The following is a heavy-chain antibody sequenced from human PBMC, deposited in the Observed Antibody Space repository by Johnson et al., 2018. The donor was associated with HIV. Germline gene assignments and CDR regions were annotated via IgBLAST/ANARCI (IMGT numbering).Heavy chain of an antibody. J-gene: IGHJ3*02. CDR3: AKQYDGSGGSVHAFDI. CDR1: GFTFSSYA. D-gene: IGHD3-10*01. CDR2: ISYDGGSK. Sequence: QVQLVESGGGVVQPGRSLRLSCAASGFTFSSYAMHWVRQAPGKGLEWVAVISYDGGSKYYADSVKGRFTVSRDNSKNTLYLQMNSLRAEDTAVYYCAKQYDGSGGSVHAFDIWGQGTMVTVSS. V-gene: IGHV3-30*04.